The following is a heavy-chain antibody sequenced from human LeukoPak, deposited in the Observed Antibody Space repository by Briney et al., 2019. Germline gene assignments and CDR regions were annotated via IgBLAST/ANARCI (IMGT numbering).Heavy chain of an antibody. D-gene: IGHD3-22*01. Sequence: SETLSLTCTVSGYSISSDYYWGWIRQSPGKGLEWIGSIYHSGRTYYNPSLKSRVTISMDTTKNQFSLKLTSVTAADTAVYYCAVKYYYDSSGYFYVDWWGQGTLVTVSS. V-gene: IGHV4-38-2*02. J-gene: IGHJ4*02. CDR2: IYHSGRT. CDR1: GYSISSDYY. CDR3: AVKYYYDSSGYFYVDW.